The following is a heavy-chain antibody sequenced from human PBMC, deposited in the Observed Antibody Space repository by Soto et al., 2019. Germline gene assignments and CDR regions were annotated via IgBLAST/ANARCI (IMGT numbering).Heavy chain of an antibody. D-gene: IGHD2-15*01. J-gene: IGHJ6*02. CDR3: ARKYCSGGSCYSVYYYYGMDV. Sequence: ASVKVSCKASGYTFTSYDINWVRQATGQGREWRGWRNHNSGNTGYAQKFQGRVTMTRNTSISTAYMELSSLRSEDTAVYYCARKYCSGGSCYSVYYYYGMDVWGQGTTVTVSS. V-gene: IGHV1-8*01. CDR1: GYTFTSYD. CDR2: RNHNSGNT.